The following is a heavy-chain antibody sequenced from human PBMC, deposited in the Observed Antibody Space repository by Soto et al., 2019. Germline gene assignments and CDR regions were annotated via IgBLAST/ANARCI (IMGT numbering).Heavy chain of an antibody. CDR2: INPNSGGT. V-gene: IGHV1-2*02. CDR1: GYSFTGYY. D-gene: IGHD6-19*01. CDR3: ARDRGSSSGWYYFDY. Sequence: SVMVSCKASGYSFTGYYMHWVRQAPGQGLEWMGWINPNSGGTNYAQKFQGRVTMTRDTSISTAYMELSRLRSDDTAVYYCARDRGSSSGWYYFDYWGQGTLVTVSS. J-gene: IGHJ4*02.